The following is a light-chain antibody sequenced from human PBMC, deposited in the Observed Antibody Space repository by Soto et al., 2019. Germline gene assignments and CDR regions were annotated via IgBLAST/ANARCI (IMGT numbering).Light chain of an antibody. Sequence: QSALSQPASVSGSRGQSITISCTGTSSDVGNSNLVSWYQQYPGKAPKLMIFEDTKRPSGVSHRFSGSKSGNTASLTIAGLQPEDAADYYCCSSAGSSTMTFGGGTKLTVL. V-gene: IGLV2-23*01. J-gene: IGLJ2*01. CDR2: EDT. CDR3: CSSAGSSTMT. CDR1: SSDVGNSNL.